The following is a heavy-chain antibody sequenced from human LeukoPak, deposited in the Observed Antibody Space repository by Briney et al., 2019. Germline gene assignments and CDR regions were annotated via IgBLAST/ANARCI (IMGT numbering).Heavy chain of an antibody. D-gene: IGHD6-13*01. CDR1: GFTFSSYG. V-gene: IGHV3-33*01. CDR2: IRYDGSNK. Sequence: SGRSLRLSCAASGFTFSSYGMHWVRQAPGKGLEWVAVIRYDGSNKYYADSVKGRFTISRDNSKNTLYLQMNSLRAEDTAVYYCARERGAAAGTLQFYYYYGMDVWGQGTTVTVSS. J-gene: IGHJ6*02. CDR3: ARERGAAAGTLQFYYYYGMDV.